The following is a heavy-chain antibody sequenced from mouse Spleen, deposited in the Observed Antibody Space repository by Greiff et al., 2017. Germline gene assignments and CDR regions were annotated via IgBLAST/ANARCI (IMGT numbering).Heavy chain of an antibody. Sequence: EVKLMESGGGLVKPGGSLKLSCAASGFTFSDYGMHWVRQAPEKGLEWVAYISSGSSTIYYADTVKGRFTISRDNAKNTLFLQMTSLRSEDTAMYYCARATRKNWYFDVWGAGTTVTVSS. D-gene: IGHD1-1*01. V-gene: IGHV5-17*01. CDR1: GFTFSDYG. J-gene: IGHJ1*01. CDR2: ISSGSSTI. CDR3: ARATRKNWYFDV.